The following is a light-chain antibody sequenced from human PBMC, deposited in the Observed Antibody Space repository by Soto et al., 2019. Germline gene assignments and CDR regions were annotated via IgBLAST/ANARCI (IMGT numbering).Light chain of an antibody. CDR3: QQRSNWPIT. CDR1: HDINTY. V-gene: IGKV3D-11*01. J-gene: IGKJ5*01. Sequence: IVLTQSQATLSLSPGERATLSCRASHDINTYLAWYQQKPGQAPRLLIYDASNRAKGIPARFSGSGPGTDYTLTISSLEPEDFAVYYCQQRSNWPITFGQGTRLEI. CDR2: DAS.